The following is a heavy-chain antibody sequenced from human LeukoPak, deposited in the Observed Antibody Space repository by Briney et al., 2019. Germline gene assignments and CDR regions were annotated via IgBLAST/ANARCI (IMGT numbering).Heavy chain of an antibody. CDR1: GGSFRGYY. J-gene: IGHJ5*02. V-gene: IGHV4-34*01. Sequence: PSETLSLTCAVYGGSFRGYYWSWIRQAPGKGLEWIWEINHSGSTNYNPSLKSRVTISLVTSKNQFSMKLSSVTAADTAVYYCARGLRGTPKHQPADLWGQGTLVTVSS. D-gene: IGHD1-7*01. CDR3: ARGLRGTPKHQPADL. CDR2: INHSGST.